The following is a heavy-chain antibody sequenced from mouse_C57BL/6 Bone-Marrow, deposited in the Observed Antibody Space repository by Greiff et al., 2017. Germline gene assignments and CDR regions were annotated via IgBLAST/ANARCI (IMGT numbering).Heavy chain of an antibody. CDR2: IDPSDSYT. CDR1: GYTFTSYW. J-gene: IGHJ3*01. CDR3: ARNYYGSSYWFAY. D-gene: IGHD1-1*01. V-gene: IGHV1-59*01. Sequence: VQLQQPGAELVRPGTSVKLSCKASGYTFTSYWMHWVKQRPGQGLEWIGVIDPSDSYTNYNQKFKGKATLTVDTSSSTAYMQLSSLTSEDSAVYYCARNYYGSSYWFAYGGQGTLVTVSA.